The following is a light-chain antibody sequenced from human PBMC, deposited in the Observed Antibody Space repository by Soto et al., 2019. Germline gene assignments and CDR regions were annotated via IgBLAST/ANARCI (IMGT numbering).Light chain of an antibody. CDR2: DVR. CDR3: SSYVSSSTVA. J-gene: IGLJ2*01. V-gene: IGLV2-14*03. Sequence: QSALTQPTSVSGSAGQSITISCTGTSSDVGDDNYVSWYQQHPGKAPKLMIFDVRYRPSGVSNRFSGSKSGNTASLTISGLQTEDEADYYCSSYVSSSTVAFGGGTKLTVL. CDR1: SSDVGDDNY.